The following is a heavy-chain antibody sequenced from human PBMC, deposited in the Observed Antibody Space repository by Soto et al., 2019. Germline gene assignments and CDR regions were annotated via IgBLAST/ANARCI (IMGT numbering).Heavy chain of an antibody. J-gene: IGHJ5*02. V-gene: IGHV4-30-4*01. CDR3: ARDPTP. Sequence: SETVSISVTLADGAIRGGDYYRSWIRQPPGKGLEWIGYIYYSGSTYYNPSLKSRVTISVDTSKNQFSLKLSSVTAADTAVYYCARDPTPWGQGTLVTVSS. CDR2: IYYSGST. CDR1: DGAIRGGDYY.